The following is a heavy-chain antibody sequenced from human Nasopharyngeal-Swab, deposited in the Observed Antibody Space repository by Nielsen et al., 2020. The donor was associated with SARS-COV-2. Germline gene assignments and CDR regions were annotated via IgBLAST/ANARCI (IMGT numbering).Heavy chain of an antibody. Sequence: WIRQPPGKGLEWIGEINHSGSTNYNPSLKSRVTISVDTSKNQFSLKLSSVTAADTAVYYCARGRGGWLGVNWIDPWGQGTLVTVSS. CDR2: INHSGST. V-gene: IGHV4-34*01. J-gene: IGHJ5*02. D-gene: IGHD3-10*01. CDR3: ARGRGGWLGVNWIDP.